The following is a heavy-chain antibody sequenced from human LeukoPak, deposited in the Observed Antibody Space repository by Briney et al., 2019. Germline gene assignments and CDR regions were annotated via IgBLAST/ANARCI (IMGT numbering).Heavy chain of an antibody. J-gene: IGHJ4*02. D-gene: IGHD3-22*01. Sequence: SETLSLTCTVSGYSISSGYYWGWIRQPPGKGLEWIGSIYHSGSTYYNPSLKSRVTISVDTSKNQFSLKLSSVTAADTAVYYCARGANYYDSSGYYSPNFDYWGQGTLVTVSS. CDR1: GYSISSGYY. CDR2: IYHSGST. V-gene: IGHV4-38-2*02. CDR3: ARGANYYDSSGYYSPNFDY.